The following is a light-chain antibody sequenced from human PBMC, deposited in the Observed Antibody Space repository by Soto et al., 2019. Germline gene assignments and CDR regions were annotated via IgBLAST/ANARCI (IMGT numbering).Light chain of an antibody. CDR2: DVS. CDR3: SSYTSASTPLV. J-gene: IGLJ2*01. Sequence: QSALTQPASVSGSPGQTITISCTGTGTDVGGYTYVSWYQQHPGKAPKFMIYDVSNRPSGVSNRFSGAKSGNTASLTISGLQAEDEADYYCSSYTSASTPLVFGGGTKVTVL. V-gene: IGLV2-14*01. CDR1: GTDVGGYTY.